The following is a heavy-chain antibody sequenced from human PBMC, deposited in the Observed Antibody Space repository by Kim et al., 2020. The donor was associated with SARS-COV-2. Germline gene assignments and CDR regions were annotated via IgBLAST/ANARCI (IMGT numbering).Heavy chain of an antibody. CDR2: ISSSGSYT. CDR1: GFTFSSYN. CDR3: ASDPFIVTWFDL. D-gene: IGHD3-16*02. Sequence: GGSLRLSCVASGFTFSSYNMQWVRQAPGKGLEWVSSISSSGSYTYYADSVKGRFTISRDNAKNSLYLQLNSLRVEETAIYYCASDPFIVTWFDLWGQGTLVSVSS. J-gene: IGHJ5*02. V-gene: IGHV3-21*01.